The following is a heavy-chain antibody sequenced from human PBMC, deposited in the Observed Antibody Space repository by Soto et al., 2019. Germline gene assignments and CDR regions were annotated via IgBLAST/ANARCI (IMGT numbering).Heavy chain of an antibody. J-gene: IGHJ6*02. CDR3: AREYYDFWSGYPSYGMDV. CDR1: GFTFSSYG. D-gene: IGHD3-3*01. V-gene: IGHV3-33*01. Sequence: GGSLRLSCAASGFTFSSYGMHWVRQAPGKGLEWVAVIWYDGSNKYYADSVKGRFTISRDNSKNTLYLQMNSLRAEDTAVYYCAREYYDFWSGYPSYGMDVWGQGTTVTVSS. CDR2: IWYDGSNK.